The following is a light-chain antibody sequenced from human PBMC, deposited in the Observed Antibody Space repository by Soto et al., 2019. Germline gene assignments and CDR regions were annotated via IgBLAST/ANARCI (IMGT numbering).Light chain of an antibody. CDR3: QQYHTYPWT. CDR1: QNINNW. V-gene: IGKV1-5*01. J-gene: IGKJ1*01. Sequence: DIQMTQSPNTLSASVGDRVTITCRASQNINNWLAWYQQKPGKAPNLLISDAFSLESGVPSRFSGSGSGTDFTLTISSLQPDDFATYYRQQYHTYPWTFGQGTKVEFK. CDR2: DAF.